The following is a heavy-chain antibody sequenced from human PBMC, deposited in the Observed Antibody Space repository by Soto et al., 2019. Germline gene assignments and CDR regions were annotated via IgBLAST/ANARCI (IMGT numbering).Heavy chain of an antibody. J-gene: IGHJ6*02. CDR3: ARGCSGGSCYPYYYGMDV. CDR1: GFTFSSYG. V-gene: IGHV3-33*01. Sequence: GGSLRLSCAASGFTFSSYGMHWVRQAPGKGLEWVAVIWYDGSNKYYADSVKGRFTISRDNSKNTLYLQMNSLRAEDTAVYYCARGCSGGSCYPYYYGMDVWGQGTTVTVSS. CDR2: IWYDGSNK. D-gene: IGHD2-15*01.